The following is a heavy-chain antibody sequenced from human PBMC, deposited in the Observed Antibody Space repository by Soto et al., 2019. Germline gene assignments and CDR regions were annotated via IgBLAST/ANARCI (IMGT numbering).Heavy chain of an antibody. J-gene: IGHJ6*02. CDR3: ARTDCSSTSCYNYYYYGMDV. V-gene: IGHV1-8*01. D-gene: IGHD2-2*01. CDR1: RYTFISYD. Sequence: ASVKVSCKASRYTFISYDINWVRQATGQGLEWMGWMNPNSGNTGYAEKFQGRITMTRNTSINTAYMELSSLRSEDSAVFYCARTDCSSTSCYNYYYYGMDVWGQGTTVTVS. CDR2: MNPNSGNT.